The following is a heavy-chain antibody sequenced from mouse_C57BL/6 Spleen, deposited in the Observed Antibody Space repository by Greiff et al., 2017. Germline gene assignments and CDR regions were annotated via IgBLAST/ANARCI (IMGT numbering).Heavy chain of an antibody. J-gene: IGHJ3*01. CDR2: IYPSSGNT. Sequence: VQLQQSGAELVRPGASVKLSCKASGYTFTSYGISWVKQRTEQGLEWIGEIYPSSGNTYYNEKFKGQATLTADKSSSTAYSGLRSLTSEDSAVYVSARGGGGVFAYWGQGTLVTVSA. V-gene: IGHV1-81*01. CDR3: ARGGGGVFAY. CDR1: GYTFTSYG.